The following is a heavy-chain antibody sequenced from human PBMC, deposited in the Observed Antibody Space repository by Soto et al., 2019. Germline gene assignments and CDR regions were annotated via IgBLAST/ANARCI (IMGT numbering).Heavy chain of an antibody. CDR1: GFTFSNYN. Sequence: GGSLRLSCAVSGFTFSNYNMNWVRQAPGKVLEWVSSISSSSSYIYYADSVKGRFTISRDNAKNSLYLQMNSLRGEDTAVYYCARDPLELELDYWGQGXLVTVYS. CDR3: ARDPLELELDY. J-gene: IGHJ4*02. CDR2: ISSSSSYI. D-gene: IGHD1-7*01. V-gene: IGHV3-21*01.